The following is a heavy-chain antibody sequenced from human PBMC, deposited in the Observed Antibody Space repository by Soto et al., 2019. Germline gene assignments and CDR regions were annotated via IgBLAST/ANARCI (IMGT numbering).Heavy chain of an antibody. D-gene: IGHD2-21*01. CDR3: ARFASDY. Sequence: GGSLRLSCAASGFTFSNYGMHWVRQAPGKGLEWVAVIWYDGSNKYYADTVKGRFTISRDNSKNTLYLQMNSLRAEDTAVYYCARFASDYWGQGTLVTVSS. CDR1: GFTFSNYG. J-gene: IGHJ4*02. V-gene: IGHV3-33*01. CDR2: IWYDGSNK.